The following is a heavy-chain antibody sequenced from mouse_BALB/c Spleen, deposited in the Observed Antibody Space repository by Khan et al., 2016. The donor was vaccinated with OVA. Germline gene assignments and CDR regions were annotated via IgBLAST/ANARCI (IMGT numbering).Heavy chain of an antibody. J-gene: IGHJ3*01. CDR3: ARAGWDVFAY. Sequence: EQLQESGPELVKPGASVKMSCKASGYTFTDYVMNWVKQRNGQGLEWIGQIYPGSDSTYYNEKFKGKATLTADRSSSTAYMQLSNLTSEDSAVYFCARAGWDVFAYWGQGTLVTVSA. CDR2: IYPGSDST. CDR1: GYTFTDYV. V-gene: IGHV1-77*01. D-gene: IGHD4-1*01.